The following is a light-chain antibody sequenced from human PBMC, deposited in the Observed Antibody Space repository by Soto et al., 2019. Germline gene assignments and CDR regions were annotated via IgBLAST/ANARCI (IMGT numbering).Light chain of an antibody. V-gene: IGKV1-5*01. J-gene: IGKJ4*01. Sequence: DIQMTQSPSTLSGSVVDVVTITCRASQTISNWLAWYQQKPGKAPKLLIYDASSLESGVPSRFSGSGSETEFTLTISSLQPDDSATYYCQQYDSYSPLTFGGGTKVDIK. CDR2: DAS. CDR3: QQYDSYSPLT. CDR1: QTISNW.